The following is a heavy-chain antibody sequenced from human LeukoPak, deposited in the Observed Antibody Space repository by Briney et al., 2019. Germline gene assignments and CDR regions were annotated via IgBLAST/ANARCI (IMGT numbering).Heavy chain of an antibody. CDR1: GYTFTGYY. CDR2: IKPNSGGT. Sequence: GASVKVSCKASGYTFTGYYMHWVRQAPGQGLEWMGWIKPNSGGTNYAQKFQGRVTMTRDTSISTAYMELSRLRSDDTAVYYCARDGGRPFEYYYYYMDFWGKGTTVTVSS. CDR3: ARDGGRPFEYYYYYMDF. J-gene: IGHJ6*03. D-gene: IGHD3-16*01. V-gene: IGHV1-2*02.